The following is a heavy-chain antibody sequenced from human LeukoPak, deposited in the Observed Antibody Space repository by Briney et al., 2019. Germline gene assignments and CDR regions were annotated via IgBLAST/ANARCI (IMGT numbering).Heavy chain of an antibody. V-gene: IGHV3-21*01. CDR2: ISSSSSYI. CDR1: GFTFSSYS. CDR3: ARVKRVDPGSFDY. D-gene: IGHD2-15*01. Sequence: GGSLRLSCAASGFTFSSYSMNWVRQAPGKGLEWVSSISSSSSYIYYADSVKGRFTISRDNAKNSLYLQMNSLRAEDSAMYYCARVKRVDPGSFDYWGQGTLVTVSS. J-gene: IGHJ4*02.